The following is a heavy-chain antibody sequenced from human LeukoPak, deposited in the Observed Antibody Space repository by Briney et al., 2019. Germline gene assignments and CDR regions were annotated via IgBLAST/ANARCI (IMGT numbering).Heavy chain of an antibody. CDR2: INAGNGNT. CDR1: GYTFTGYY. V-gene: IGHV1-3*03. Sequence: ASVKVSCKASGYTFTGYYMHWVRQAPGQRLERMGWINAGNGNTKYSQEFQGRVTITRDTSASTAYMELSSLRSEDMAVYYCARASSSGWYGWFDPWGQGTLVTVSS. D-gene: IGHD6-19*01. J-gene: IGHJ5*02. CDR3: ARASSSGWYGWFDP.